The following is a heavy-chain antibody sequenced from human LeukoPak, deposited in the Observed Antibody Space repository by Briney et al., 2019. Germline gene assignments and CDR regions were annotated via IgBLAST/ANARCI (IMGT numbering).Heavy chain of an antibody. V-gene: IGHV4-34*01. J-gene: IGHJ5*02. CDR1: GFTFSSYW. D-gene: IGHD3-3*01. CDR2: INHSGST. Sequence: GSLRLSCAASGFTFSSYWMSWVRQPPGKGLEWIGEINHSGSTNYNPSLKSRVTISVDTSKNQFSLKLSSVTAADTAVYYCARGLGITIFGVVILPRSHQFDPWGQGTLVTVSS. CDR3: ARGLGITIFGVVILPRSHQFDP.